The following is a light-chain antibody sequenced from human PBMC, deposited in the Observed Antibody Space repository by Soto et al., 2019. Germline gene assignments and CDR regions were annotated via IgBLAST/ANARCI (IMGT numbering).Light chain of an antibody. CDR3: QQYGSSPYT. J-gene: IGKJ2*01. V-gene: IGKV3-20*01. CDR1: QNVGSSS. Sequence: EIVLTQSPGTLSLSPGERVTLSCRASQNVGSSSLAWFQQKPGQAPRLLIFATSSRATGIPDRFSRSGSGTDFTLTIIRLEPEDFAVFYCQQYGSSPYTFGQGTKLEIK. CDR2: ATS.